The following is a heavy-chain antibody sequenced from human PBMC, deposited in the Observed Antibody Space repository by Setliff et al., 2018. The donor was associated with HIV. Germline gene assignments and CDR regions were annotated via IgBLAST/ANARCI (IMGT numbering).Heavy chain of an antibody. V-gene: IGHV1-69*13. J-gene: IGHJ6*03. D-gene: IGHD5-12*01. CDR1: GDTLSSYA. CDR3: AKGPLYSGYDLDYYCYYMDV. Sequence: SVKVSCKTSGDTLSSYAITWVRQAPGQGLEWMGWINPIFGTANYAQKFQGRVTITADESTSTAYMELSSLRSEDTAVYYCAKGPLYSGYDLDYYCYYMDVWGKGTTVTVSS. CDR2: INPIFGTA.